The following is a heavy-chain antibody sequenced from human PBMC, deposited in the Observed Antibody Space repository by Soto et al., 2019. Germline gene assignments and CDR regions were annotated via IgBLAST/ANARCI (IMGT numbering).Heavy chain of an antibody. CDR3: TRVRLGAPPRYFAY. Sequence: EVQLVESGGGLVQPGGSLRLSCAASGFTFSDHYMDWVRQAPGKGLEWVGRIKNKANSYTTQYAASVRGRFTISRDDSKNSLFLQMNSLTTDDTAVYYCTRVRLGAPPRYFAYWGQGALVTVSS. V-gene: IGHV3-72*01. J-gene: IGHJ4*02. CDR1: GFTFSDHY. CDR2: IKNKANSYTT.